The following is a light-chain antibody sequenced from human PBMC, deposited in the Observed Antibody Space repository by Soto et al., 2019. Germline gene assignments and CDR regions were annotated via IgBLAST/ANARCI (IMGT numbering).Light chain of an antibody. Sequence: EIVLTQSPATLSLSPGERATLSCRASQSVSNYLAWYQQKPGQAPRLLISGASSRAADIPDRFSGSGSGTDFTLTINRLEPEDFAVYYCQQYDSSPRTFGQGTKVDI. CDR1: QSVSNY. CDR3: QQYDSSPRT. J-gene: IGKJ1*01. V-gene: IGKV3-20*01. CDR2: GAS.